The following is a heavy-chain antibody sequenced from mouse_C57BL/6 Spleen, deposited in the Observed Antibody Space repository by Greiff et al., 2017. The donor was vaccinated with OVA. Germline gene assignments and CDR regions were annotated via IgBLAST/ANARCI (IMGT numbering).Heavy chain of an antibody. Sequence: VQGVESGAELARPGASVKLSCKASGYTFTSYGISWVKQRTGQGLEWIGEIYPRSGNTYYNEKFKGKATLTADKSSSTAYMELRSLTSEDSAVYFCARWMGRALDYWGQGTTLTVSS. CDR2: IYPRSGNT. D-gene: IGHD4-1*01. CDR1: GYTFTSYG. V-gene: IGHV1-81*01. CDR3: ARWMGRALDY. J-gene: IGHJ2*01.